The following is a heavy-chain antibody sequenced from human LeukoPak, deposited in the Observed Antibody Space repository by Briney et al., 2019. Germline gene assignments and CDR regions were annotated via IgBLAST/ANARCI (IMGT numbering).Heavy chain of an antibody. Sequence: PGGSLRLSCAAPGFTFSSYAMSWVRQAPGKGLEWVSAISGSGGSTYYADSVKGRFTISRDNSKNTLYLQMNSLRAEDTAVYYCAKGRYYGSGSYYGWFDPWGQGTLVTVSS. D-gene: IGHD3-10*01. J-gene: IGHJ5*02. CDR3: AKGRYYGSGSYYGWFDP. CDR1: GFTFSSYA. CDR2: ISGSGGST. V-gene: IGHV3-23*01.